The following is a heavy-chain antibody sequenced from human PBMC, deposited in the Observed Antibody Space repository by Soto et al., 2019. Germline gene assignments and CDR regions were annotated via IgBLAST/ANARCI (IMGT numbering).Heavy chain of an antibody. CDR1: GGSISSSSYY. D-gene: IGHD4-17*01. J-gene: IGHJ4*02. V-gene: IGHV4-39*01. CDR3: ARPNYGDYVYFDY. CDR2: IYYGGST. Sequence: LSLTCSVSGGSISSSSYYWGWIRQPPGKGLEWIGSIYYGGSTYYNPSLKSRVTISVDTSKNQFSLKLSSVTAADTAVYYCARPNYGDYVYFDYWGQGTLVTVSS.